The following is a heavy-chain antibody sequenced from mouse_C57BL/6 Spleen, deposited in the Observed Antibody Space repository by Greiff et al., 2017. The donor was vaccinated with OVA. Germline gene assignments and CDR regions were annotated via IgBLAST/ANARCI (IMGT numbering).Heavy chain of an antibody. CDR3: ARLGSSYAMDY. D-gene: IGHD1-1*01. V-gene: IGHV1-76*01. J-gene: IGHJ4*01. CDR2: IYPGSGNT. CDR1: GYTFTDYY. Sequence: QVQLQQSGAELVRPGASVKLSCKASGYTFTDYYINWVKQRPGQGLEWIARIYPGSGNTYYNEKFKGEATLTAEKSSSTAYMQLSSLTSEDSAVYFCARLGSSYAMDYWGQGTSVTVSS.